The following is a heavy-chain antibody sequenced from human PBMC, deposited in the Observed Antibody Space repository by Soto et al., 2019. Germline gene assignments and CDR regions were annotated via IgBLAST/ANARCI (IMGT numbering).Heavy chain of an antibody. CDR2: IYYSGST. CDR1: GGSIISGGYD. D-gene: IGHD1-1*01. V-gene: IGHV4-31*03. CDR3: ARVRQGCSANNCYFDP. Sequence: SAPLSITCTVAGGSIISGGYDWIWILQHPGKGLEWIGYIYYSGSTYYNPSLKSRVTISVDTSKNQFYLNLNSVTAADTAIYYCARVRQGCSANNCYFDPWGQGTQVTVSS. J-gene: IGHJ5*01.